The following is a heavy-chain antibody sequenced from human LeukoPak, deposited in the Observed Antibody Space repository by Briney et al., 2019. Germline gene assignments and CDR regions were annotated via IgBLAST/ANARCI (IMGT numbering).Heavy chain of an antibody. CDR3: ARDAGRVAPNPAWFDP. Sequence: VASVKVSCKASGYTFTSYYMHWVRQAPGQGLEWMGIINPSGGSTSYAQKFQGRVTMTRDMSTSTVYKELSSLRSEDTAVYYCARDAGRVAPNPAWFDPWGQGTLVTVSS. CDR2: INPSGGST. V-gene: IGHV1-46*01. D-gene: IGHD2-2*01. J-gene: IGHJ5*02. CDR1: GYTFTSYY.